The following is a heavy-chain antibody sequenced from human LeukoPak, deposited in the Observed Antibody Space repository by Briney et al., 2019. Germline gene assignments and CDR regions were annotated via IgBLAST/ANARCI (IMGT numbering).Heavy chain of an antibody. J-gene: IGHJ5*02. CDR2: VSNDGGGT. D-gene: IGHD3-22*01. V-gene: IGHV3-23*01. CDR3: AKGSSGYFADL. Sequence: GGSLRLSCAASGFTFNNYGLIWVRQAPGKGLEWVAAVSNDGGGTMYAAFVEGRFTISRDNSKNTLFLQMNSLRAEDTALYYCAKGSSGYFADLWGQGTLVTVSS. CDR1: GFTFNNYG.